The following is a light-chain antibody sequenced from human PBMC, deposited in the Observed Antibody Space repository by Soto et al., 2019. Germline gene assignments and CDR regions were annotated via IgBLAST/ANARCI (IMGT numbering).Light chain of an antibody. CDR1: QTVSSSY. Sequence: EIVLTQSPGTLSLSPGERATLSCRASQTVSSSYLAWYQQKPGQAPRLLIYGASTRATAIPGRFSGSAYGTDFTLTISRLEPEDFAVYYCEQYGPSPMYTFGQGTNLEIK. J-gene: IGKJ2*01. V-gene: IGKV3-20*01. CDR3: EQYGPSPMYT. CDR2: GAS.